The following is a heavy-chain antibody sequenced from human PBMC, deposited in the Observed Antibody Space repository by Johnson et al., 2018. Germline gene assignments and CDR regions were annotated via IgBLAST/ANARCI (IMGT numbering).Heavy chain of an antibody. CDR2: ISWDGGST. CDR1: GFTFDDYT. V-gene: IGHV3-43*01. Sequence: EVQLVQSGGVVVQPGGSLGLSCAASGFTFDDYTMHWVRQAPGKGLEWVSLISWDGGSTYYADSVKGRFTISRDNSKNSLYLQMNSLRTEDTALYYCAKPYSSSSYYYYGMDVWGQGTTVTVSS. J-gene: IGHJ6*02. D-gene: IGHD6-6*01. CDR3: AKPYSSSSYYYYGMDV.